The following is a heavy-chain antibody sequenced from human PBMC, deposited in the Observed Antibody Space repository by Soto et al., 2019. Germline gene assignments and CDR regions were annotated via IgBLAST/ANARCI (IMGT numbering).Heavy chain of an antibody. CDR1: GFTFSSYW. D-gene: IGHD3-22*01. CDR3: VRGDGDYHDGNGYLGRH. CDR2: IRSDGTNA. J-gene: IGHJ4*02. Sequence: DVQLVESGGGLFQPGGSLRLSCAASGFTFSSYWMHWVRQAPGKGLGWVPRIRSDGTNAEYAGSVKGRFTISRDNAENTLYLQMNSLRVEDTAVYYCVRGDGDYHDGNGYLGRHWGQGTLVTVSS. V-gene: IGHV3-74*03.